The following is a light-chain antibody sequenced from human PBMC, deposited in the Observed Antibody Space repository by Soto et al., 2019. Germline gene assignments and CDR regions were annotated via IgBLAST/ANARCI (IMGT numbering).Light chain of an antibody. V-gene: IGLV2-14*01. CDR1: SDDIGGYNF. J-gene: IGLJ1*01. Sequence: SDDIGGYNFVSWYQHHPGKAPKLIIYDVTHRPSGVSERFSGPKSGFTASLTISGLQPEDESHYYCASFTSISTYVFGTGTKVTVL. CDR3: ASFTSISTYV. CDR2: DVT.